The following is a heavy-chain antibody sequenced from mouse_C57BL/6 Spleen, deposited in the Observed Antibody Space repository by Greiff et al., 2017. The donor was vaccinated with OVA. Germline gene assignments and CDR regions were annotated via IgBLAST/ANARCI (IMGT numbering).Heavy chain of an antibody. D-gene: IGHD3-2*02. J-gene: IGHJ1*03. CDR3: ARLAQASYWYFDV. CDR2: ISSGSSTI. V-gene: IGHV5-17*01. CDR1: GFTFSGYG. Sequence: EVMLVESGGGLVKPGGSLKLSCAASGFTFSGYGMHWVRQAPEKGLEWVAYISSGSSTIYYADTVKGRFTISRDNAKNTLFLQMTSLRSEDTAMYYCARLAQASYWYFDVWGTGTTVTVSS.